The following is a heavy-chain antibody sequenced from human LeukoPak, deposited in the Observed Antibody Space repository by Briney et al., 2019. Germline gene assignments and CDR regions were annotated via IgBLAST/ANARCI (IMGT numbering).Heavy chain of an antibody. Sequence: GGSLRLSCAASGFTFSSYAMHWVRQAPGKGLEWVAVISYDGSNKYYADSVKGRFTISRDNSKNTLYLQMNSLRAEDTAVYYCARVAYSSSWYDYYYMDVWGKGTTVTISS. CDR3: ARVAYSSSWYDYYYMDV. CDR1: GFTFSSYA. D-gene: IGHD6-13*01. J-gene: IGHJ6*03. CDR2: ISYDGSNK. V-gene: IGHV3-30*04.